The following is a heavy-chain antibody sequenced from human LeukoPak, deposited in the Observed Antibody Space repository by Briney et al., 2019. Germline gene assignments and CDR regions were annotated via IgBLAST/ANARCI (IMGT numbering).Heavy chain of an antibody. CDR1: GGSISSYY. V-gene: IGHV4-59*01. D-gene: IGHD6-13*01. CDR2: IYYSGST. CDR3: ARRYSSSWSSFDY. J-gene: IGHJ4*02. Sequence: PSETLSLTCTVSGGSISSYYWSWIRQPPEKGLEWIGYIYYSGSTNYNPSLKSRVTISVDTSKNQFSLKLSSVTAADTAVYYCARRYSSSWSSFDYWGQGTLVTVSS.